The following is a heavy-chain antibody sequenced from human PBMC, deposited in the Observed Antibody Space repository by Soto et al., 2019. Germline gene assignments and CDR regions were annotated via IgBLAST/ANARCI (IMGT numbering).Heavy chain of an antibody. CDR2: ISAYNGNT. CDR3: AGNGLPTMVRGVIISFDY. V-gene: IGHV1-18*01. J-gene: IGHJ4*02. Sequence: QVQLVQSGAEVKKPGASVKVSCKASGYTFTSYGISWVRQAPGQGLEWMGWISAYNGNTNYAQKLQGRVTMTTDTSTSTAYMELRRLRSDVTAVYYCAGNGLPTMVRGVIISFDYWGQGTLVTVSS. CDR1: GYTFTSYG. D-gene: IGHD3-10*01.